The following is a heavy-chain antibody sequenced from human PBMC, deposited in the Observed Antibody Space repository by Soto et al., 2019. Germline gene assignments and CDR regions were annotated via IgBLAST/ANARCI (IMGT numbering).Heavy chain of an antibody. CDR2: INAGNGNT. D-gene: IGHD2-2*01. CDR3: ARDSRRPTSPLFDY. J-gene: IGHJ4*02. V-gene: IGHV1-3*01. Sequence: GASVKVSCKASGYTLASYAMHWVRQAPGQRLEWMGWINAGNGNTKYSQKFQGRVTITRDTSASTAYMELSSLRSEDTAVYYCARDSRRPTSPLFDYWGQGTLVTVSS. CDR1: GYTLASYA.